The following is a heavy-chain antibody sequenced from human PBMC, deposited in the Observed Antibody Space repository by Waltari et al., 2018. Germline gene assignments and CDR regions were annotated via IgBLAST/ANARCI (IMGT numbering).Heavy chain of an antibody. J-gene: IGHJ4*01. D-gene: IGHD2-21*01. CDR2: IHHSGST. Sequence: QVQLHQWGAGQLKPSETPSPTCAVSGEFFLWYFWSWIRQSPGKGLEWLGAIHHSGSTNYNPALASRVSLSVDTTKKQFSLRLTSVTAADAAVYYCARYGEVPPNYFFDYWGRGTLVTVSS. V-gene: IGHV4-34*01. CDR1: GEFFLWYF. CDR3: ARYGEVPPNYFFDY.